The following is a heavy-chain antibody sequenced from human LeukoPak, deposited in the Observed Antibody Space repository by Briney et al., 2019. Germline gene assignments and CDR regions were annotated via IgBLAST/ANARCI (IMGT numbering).Heavy chain of an antibody. CDR2: ISAYNGNT. J-gene: IGHJ4*02. CDR3: AREYSGYDYGRQFDY. CDR1: GYTFTSYG. V-gene: IGHV1-18*01. Sequence: GASVKVSCKASGYTFTSYGINWVRQAPGQGLEWMGWISAYNGNTNYAQKLQGRVTMTTDTSTSTAYMELRSLRSDDTSVYYCAREYSGYDYGRQFDYWGQGTLVTVSS. D-gene: IGHD5-12*01.